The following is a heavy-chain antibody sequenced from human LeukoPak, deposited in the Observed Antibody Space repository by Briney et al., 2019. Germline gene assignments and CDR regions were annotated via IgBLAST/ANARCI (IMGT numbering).Heavy chain of an antibody. CDR1: GGSISSYY. Sequence: SETLSLTCTVSGGSISSYYWSWIRQPPGKGLEWIGYIYYSGSTNYNPSLKSRVTISVDTSKNQFSLKLSSVTAADTAVYYCAGDVVRGGGAFDPWGQGTLVTVSS. CDR2: IYYSGST. D-gene: IGHD3-16*01. J-gene: IGHJ5*02. CDR3: AGDVVRGGGAFDP. V-gene: IGHV4-59*01.